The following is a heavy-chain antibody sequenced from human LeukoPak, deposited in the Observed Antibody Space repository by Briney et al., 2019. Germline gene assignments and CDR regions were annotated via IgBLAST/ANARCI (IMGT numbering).Heavy chain of an antibody. CDR2: INPSSGGT. CDR3: ATEGYYDSSGYYTDY. Sequence: ASVKVSCKASGYTFTGYYMHWVRQAPGQGLEWMGWINPSSGGTNYAQKFQGRVTMTRDTSISTAYMELSSLRSEDTAVYYCATEGYYDSSGYYTDYWGQGTLVTVSS. J-gene: IGHJ4*02. CDR1: GYTFTGYY. D-gene: IGHD3-22*01. V-gene: IGHV1-2*02.